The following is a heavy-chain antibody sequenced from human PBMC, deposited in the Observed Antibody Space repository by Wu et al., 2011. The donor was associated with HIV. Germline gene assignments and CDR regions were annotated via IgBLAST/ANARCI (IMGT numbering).Heavy chain of an antibody. D-gene: IGHD5-24*01. CDR2: IIGIFGKA. J-gene: IGHJ4*01. Sequence: QVQLVQSGAVIKRPGSSVKVSCKASGGSFSSSAVVWVRQAPGQGLEWMGGIIGIFGKANYAQKFQGRVTITADKFTNTVYLELRSLRSEDTAVYYCMRDPNLEVATISWGQGTLVTVSS. V-gene: IGHV1-69*14. CDR1: GGSFSSSA. CDR3: MRDPNLEVATIS.